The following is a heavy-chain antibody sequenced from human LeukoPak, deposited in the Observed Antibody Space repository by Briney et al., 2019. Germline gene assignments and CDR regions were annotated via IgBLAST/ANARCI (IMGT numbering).Heavy chain of an antibody. D-gene: IGHD3-10*01. CDR2: ISAYNGNT. V-gene: IGHV1-18*01. CDR3: ARASELLWFGELVDY. CDR1: GHTFTSYG. J-gene: IGHJ4*02. Sequence: ASVKVSCKASGHTFTSYGISWVRQAPGQGLEWMGWISAYNGNTNYAQKLQGRVTMTTDTSTSTAYMELRSLRSDDTAVYYCARASELLWFGELVDYWGQGTLVTVSS.